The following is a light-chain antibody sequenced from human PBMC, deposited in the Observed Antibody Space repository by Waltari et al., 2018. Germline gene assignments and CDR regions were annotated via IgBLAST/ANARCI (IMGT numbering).Light chain of an antibody. CDR3: QQYNTWPPAT. V-gene: IGKV3-15*01. Sequence: EIVMTQSPATLSVSPGESATLSCRARQSVSSKLAWYQQKPGQAPRLLIYGASTRATGIPARFTGIWSGTEFTLTISSLQSEDFASYYCQQYNTWPPATFGGGTKVEIK. CDR2: GAS. CDR1: QSVSSK. J-gene: IGKJ4*01.